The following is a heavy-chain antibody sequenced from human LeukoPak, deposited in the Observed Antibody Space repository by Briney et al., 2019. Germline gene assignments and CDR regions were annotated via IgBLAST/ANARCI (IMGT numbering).Heavy chain of an antibody. CDR1: GGSISSGGYY. CDR2: IYYSGST. V-gene: IGHV4-31*03. J-gene: IGHJ4*02. Sequence: SETLSLTCTVSGGSISSGGYYWSWIRQHPGKGLEWIGYIYYSGSTYYNPSLKSRVTISVDTSKNQSSLKLSSVTAADTAVYYCARVGPYYYDSSAYSWGQGTLVTVSS. CDR3: ARVGPYYYDSSAYS. D-gene: IGHD3-22*01.